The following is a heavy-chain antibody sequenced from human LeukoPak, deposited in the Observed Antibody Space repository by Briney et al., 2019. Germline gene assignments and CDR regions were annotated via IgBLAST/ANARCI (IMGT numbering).Heavy chain of an antibody. D-gene: IGHD1-26*01. V-gene: IGHV4-39*01. CDR1: DGSISSVSYY. CDR2: IYCSGTT. CDR3: ARAQPYSGSYHSFDY. Sequence: PSETLSLTCAVSDGSISSVSYYWGWIRQPPGTGLEWIGTIYCSGTTYYNPSLKSRVTIFVDTSNNEFSLRLSSVTAADTAVYFCARAQPYSGSYHSFDYWGRGTLVTVSS. J-gene: IGHJ4*02.